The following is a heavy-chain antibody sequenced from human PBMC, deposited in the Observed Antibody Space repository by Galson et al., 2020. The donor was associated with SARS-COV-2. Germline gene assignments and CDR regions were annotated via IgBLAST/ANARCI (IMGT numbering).Heavy chain of an antibody. J-gene: IGHJ4*02. Sequence: SQTLSLTCTVSGGSISSYYWSWIRQPPAKGLDWIGYIHYSGSTNYNPSLKSRVTISVDTSKNQFSLKLSSVTAADTAVYYCARSYAIAAAPQLDYWGQGTLVTVSS. CDR2: IHYSGST. D-gene: IGHD6-13*01. V-gene: IGHV4-59*01. CDR3: ARSYAIAAAPQLDY. CDR1: GGSISSYY.